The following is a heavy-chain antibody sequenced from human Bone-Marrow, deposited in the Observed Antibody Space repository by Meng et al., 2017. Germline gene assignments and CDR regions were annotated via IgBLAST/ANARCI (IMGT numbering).Heavy chain of an antibody. CDR2: INNDGSTT. J-gene: IGHJ4*02. CDR1: GFIFSTYW. V-gene: IGHV3-74*01. Sequence: EVQLVESGGGLVQPGGSLRLSCAASGFIFSTYWMHWVRQVPGKGLVWVSRINNDGSTTSYADSVKGRFSISRDNTKNTVYLQMNSLRAEDTAVYYCARGGVGSFDYWGQGTLVTVSS. CDR3: ARGGVGSFDY. D-gene: IGHD1-26*01.